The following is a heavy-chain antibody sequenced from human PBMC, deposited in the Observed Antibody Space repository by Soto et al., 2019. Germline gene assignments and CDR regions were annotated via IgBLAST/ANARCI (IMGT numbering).Heavy chain of an antibody. Sequence: QVQLVQSGAEVKKPGSSVKVSCKASGGTFSSYAISWVRQAPGQGLEWMGGIIPIFGTAHYAQKFQGRVTITADESTSTAYMELSSLISEDTAVYYCASNENSSGWYYYYYGMDVWGQGTTVTVSS. CDR2: IIPIFGTA. D-gene: IGHD6-19*01. CDR1: GGTFSSYA. V-gene: IGHV1-69*12. CDR3: ASNENSSGWYYYYYGMDV. J-gene: IGHJ6*02.